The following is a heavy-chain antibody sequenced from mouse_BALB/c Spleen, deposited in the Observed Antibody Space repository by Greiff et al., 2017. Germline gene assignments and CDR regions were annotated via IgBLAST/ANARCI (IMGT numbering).Heavy chain of an antibody. V-gene: IGHV1S56*01. Sequence: VQLQESGPELVKPGALVKISCKASGYTFTSYDINWVKQRPGQGLEWIGWIYPGDGSTKYNEKFKSKATLTVDNSSSTAYMQLSSLTSDDSAFYSCASSAYYRYLSAMDYWGQGTSVTVSS. CDR2: IYPGDGST. D-gene: IGHD2-14*01. CDR1: GYTFTSYD. CDR3: ASSAYYRYLSAMDY. J-gene: IGHJ4*01.